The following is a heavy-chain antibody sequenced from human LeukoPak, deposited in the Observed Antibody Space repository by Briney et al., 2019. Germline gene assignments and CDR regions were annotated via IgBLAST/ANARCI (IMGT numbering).Heavy chain of an antibody. CDR3: AKAPRGRQQLVWFDP. CDR1: GVSISSYY. D-gene: IGHD6-13*01. Sequence: SETLSLTCAVSGVSISSYYWSWIRQPPGKGLEWIGSIYTTGDTRYNASLKSRVTISVDTSKNQFSLKLSSVTAADTAVYYCAKAPRGRQQLVWFDPWGQGTLVTLSS. CDR2: IYTTGDT. J-gene: IGHJ5*02. V-gene: IGHV4-4*09.